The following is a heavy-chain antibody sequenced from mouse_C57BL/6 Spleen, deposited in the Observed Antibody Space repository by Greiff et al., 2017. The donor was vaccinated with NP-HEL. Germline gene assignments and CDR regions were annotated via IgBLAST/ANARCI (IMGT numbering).Heavy chain of an antibody. Sequence: EVKLVESGGGLVQPGGSLSLSCAASGFTFTDYYMSWVRQPPGKALEWLGFIRNKANGYTTEYSASVKGRFTISRDNSQSILYLQMNALRAEDSATDYCARSGRSPAWFAYWGQGTLVTVSA. V-gene: IGHV7-3*01. CDR3: ARSGRSPAWFAY. D-gene: IGHD1-1*01. J-gene: IGHJ3*01. CDR2: IRNKANGYTT. CDR1: GFTFTDYY.